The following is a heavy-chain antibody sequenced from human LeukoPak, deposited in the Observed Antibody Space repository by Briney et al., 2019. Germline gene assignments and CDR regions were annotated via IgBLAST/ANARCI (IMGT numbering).Heavy chain of an antibody. CDR1: GYTFTSYG. CDR3: ARAPKGSSWYLDY. CDR2: ISAYNGNT. Sequence: ASVKVSCKASGYTFTSYGISWVRQAPGQGLEWMGWISAYNGNTNYAQKLQGRVTMTRNTSISTAYMELSSLRSEDTAVYYCARAPKGSSWYLDYWGQGTLVTVSS. J-gene: IGHJ4*02. D-gene: IGHD6-13*01. V-gene: IGHV1-18*01.